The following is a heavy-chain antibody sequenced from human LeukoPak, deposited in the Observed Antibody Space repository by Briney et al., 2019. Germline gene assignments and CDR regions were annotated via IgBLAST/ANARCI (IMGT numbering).Heavy chain of an antibody. Sequence: RASQTLSLTCTVSGGSISSGDYYWSWIRQPPGKGLEWIGYIYYSGSTYYNPSLKSRVTISVDTSKNQFSLKLSSVTAADTAVYYCARDGSAVAGTQMVAFDIWGQGTMVTVSS. V-gene: IGHV4-30-4*08. J-gene: IGHJ3*02. CDR3: ARDGSAVAGTQMVAFDI. D-gene: IGHD6-19*01. CDR2: IYYSGST. CDR1: GGSISSGDYY.